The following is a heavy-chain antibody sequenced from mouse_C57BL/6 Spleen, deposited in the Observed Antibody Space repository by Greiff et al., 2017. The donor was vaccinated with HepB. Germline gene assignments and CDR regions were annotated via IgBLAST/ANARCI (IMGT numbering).Heavy chain of an antibody. CDR2: ISYSGST. Sequence: EVQLVESGPGMVKPSQSLSLTCTVTGYSITSGYDWHWIRHFPGNKLEWMGYISYSGSTNYNPSLKSRISITHDTSKNHFFLKLNSVTTEDTATYYCARDRTTVGENWYFDVWGTGTTVTVSS. CDR3: ARDRTTVGENWYFDV. CDR1: GYSITSGYD. J-gene: IGHJ1*03. D-gene: IGHD1-1*01. V-gene: IGHV3-1*01.